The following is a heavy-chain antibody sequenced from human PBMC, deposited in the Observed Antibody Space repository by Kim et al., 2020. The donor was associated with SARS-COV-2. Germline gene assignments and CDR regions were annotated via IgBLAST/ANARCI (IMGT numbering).Heavy chain of an antibody. J-gene: IGHJ6*02. D-gene: IGHD3-16*01. CDR1: GFTFGDYA. V-gene: IGHV3-49*03. CDR2: IRSKAYGGTT. Sequence: GGSLRLSCTASGFTFGDYAMSWFRQAPGKGLEWVGFIRSKAYGGTTEYAASVKGRFTISRDDSKSVAYLQMNSLKTEDTAVYYCTRDFRDPEQNIRFYGMDVWGQGTTVTVSS. CDR3: TRDFRDPEQNIRFYGMDV.